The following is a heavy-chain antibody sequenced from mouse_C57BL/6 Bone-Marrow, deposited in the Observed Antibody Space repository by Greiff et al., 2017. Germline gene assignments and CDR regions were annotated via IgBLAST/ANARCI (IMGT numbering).Heavy chain of an antibody. CDR2: IYPRSGNT. CDR3: AREGAGGYFDY. Sequence: VQLQESGAELARPGASVKLSCKASGYTFTSYGISWVKQRTGQGLEWIGEIYPRSGNTYYNEKFKGKATLTADKSSSTAYMELRSLTSEDSAVYFCAREGAGGYFDYWGQGTTLTVSS. J-gene: IGHJ2*01. D-gene: IGHD3-3*01. CDR1: GYTFTSYG. V-gene: IGHV1-81*01.